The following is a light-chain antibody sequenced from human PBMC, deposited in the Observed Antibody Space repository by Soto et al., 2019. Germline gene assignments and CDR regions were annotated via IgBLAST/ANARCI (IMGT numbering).Light chain of an antibody. CDR3: SSYGSTSTRYV. CDR2: EVS. Sequence: QSALTQPASVSGSPGQSITISCTGTSSDVGGYNYVSWYQQHPGKAPKLMIYEVSNRPSGVSNRFSGSKSGNTASLTISGRQAEDEADYCCSSYGSTSTRYVFGTGTKVTVL. V-gene: IGLV2-14*01. J-gene: IGLJ1*01. CDR1: SSDVGGYNY.